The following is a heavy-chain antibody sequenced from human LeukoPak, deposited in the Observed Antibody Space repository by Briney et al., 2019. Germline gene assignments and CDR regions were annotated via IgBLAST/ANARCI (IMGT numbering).Heavy chain of an antibody. CDR2: IIPIFGTA. V-gene: IGHV1-69*05. D-gene: IGHD3-10*01. CDR3: ARSGDDGSGSYPMDV. CDR1: GGTFSSHA. J-gene: IGHJ6*03. Sequence: GASVKVSCKASGGTFSSHAISWVRQAPGQGLEWMGRIIPIFGTANYAQKFQGRVTITTDESTSTAYMELSSLRSEDTAVYYCARSGDDGSGSYPMDVWGKGTTVTVSS.